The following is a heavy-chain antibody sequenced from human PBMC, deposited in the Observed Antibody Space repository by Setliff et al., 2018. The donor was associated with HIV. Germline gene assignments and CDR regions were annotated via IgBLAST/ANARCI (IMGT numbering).Heavy chain of an antibody. CDR2: INPNTGST. J-gene: IGHJ4*02. CDR3: ARGANFPYSSSSDY. V-gene: IGHV1-2*02. D-gene: IGHD6-6*01. Sequence: ASVKVSCKTSGYTFTAHYIHWVRQAPGQGLEWVGFINPNTGSTNYPQKFQGRLTLTGDTSTSTAFLELSSLTSDDTAVYYCARGANFPYSSSSDYWGRGTLVTVLL. CDR1: GYTFTAHY.